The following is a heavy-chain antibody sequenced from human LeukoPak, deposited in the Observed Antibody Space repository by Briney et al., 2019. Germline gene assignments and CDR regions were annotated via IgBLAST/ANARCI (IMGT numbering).Heavy chain of an antibody. CDR3: ATSSSRGTR. V-gene: IGHV4-34*01. Sequence: PSETLSLTCAVYGGSFSGYYWSWIRQPPGKGLEWIGEINHSGSTNYNPSLKSRVTISVDTSKNQFSLKLSSVTASDAAVYYFATSSSRGTRGGEGTMVTASS. CDR1: GGSFSGYY. J-gene: IGHJ3*01. D-gene: IGHD6-13*01. CDR2: INHSGST.